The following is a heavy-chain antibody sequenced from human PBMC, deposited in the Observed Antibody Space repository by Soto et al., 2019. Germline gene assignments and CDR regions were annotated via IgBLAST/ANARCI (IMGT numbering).Heavy chain of an antibody. V-gene: IGHV1-46*01. CDR1: GYTFTSYY. CDR3: ARDSLPTIAAAGTYAFEDYYMDV. CDR2: INPSGGST. Sequence: ASVKVSCKASGYTFTSYYMHWVRQAPGQGLEWMGIINPSGGSTSYAQKFQGRVTMTRDTSTSTVYMELSSLRSEDTAVYYCARDSLPTIAAAGTYAFEDYYMDVSGKGTTVTVSS. D-gene: IGHD6-13*01. J-gene: IGHJ6*03.